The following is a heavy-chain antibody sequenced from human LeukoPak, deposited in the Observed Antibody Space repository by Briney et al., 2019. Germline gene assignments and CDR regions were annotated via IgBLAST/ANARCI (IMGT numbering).Heavy chain of an antibody. CDR3: ARDEIEWLASDV. CDR1: GFTVSSNY. J-gene: IGHJ6*04. CDR2: ISGSGGST. V-gene: IGHV3-23*01. D-gene: IGHD5-24*01. Sequence: GGSLRLSCAASGFTVSSNYMNWVRQAPGRGLEWVSVISGSGGSTYYADSVKGRFTISRDNAKNSLYLQMNSLRAEDTAVYYCARDEIEWLASDVWGKGTTVTISS.